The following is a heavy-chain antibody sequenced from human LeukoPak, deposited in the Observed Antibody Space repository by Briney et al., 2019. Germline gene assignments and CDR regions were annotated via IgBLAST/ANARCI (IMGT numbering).Heavy chain of an antibody. J-gene: IGHJ4*02. CDR1: GVSISSYY. CDR3: ARSKYGDYPDY. Sequence: PSETLSLTCTVSGVSISSYYWSWIRQPPGKGLEWIGYIYYSGSTNYNPSLKSRVTISVDTSKNQFSLKLSSVTAADTAVYYCARSKYGDYPDYWGQGTLVTVSS. D-gene: IGHD4-17*01. V-gene: IGHV4-59*01. CDR2: IYYSGST.